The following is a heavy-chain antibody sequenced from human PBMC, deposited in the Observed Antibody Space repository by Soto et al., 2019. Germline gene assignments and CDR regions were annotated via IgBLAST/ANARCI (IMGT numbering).Heavy chain of an antibody. CDR1: GFTFRSYA. CDR3: ARIPKRNHLYDFWSSPIDY. J-gene: IGHJ4*02. D-gene: IGHD3-3*01. CDR2: ISYDGSNK. Sequence: GGSLRLSCAASGFTFRSYAMHWVRQAPGKGLEWVAVISYDGSNKYYADSVKGRFTISRDNSKNTLYLQMNSLRAEDTAVYYCARIPKRNHLYDFWSSPIDYWGQGTLVTVSS. V-gene: IGHV3-30-3*01.